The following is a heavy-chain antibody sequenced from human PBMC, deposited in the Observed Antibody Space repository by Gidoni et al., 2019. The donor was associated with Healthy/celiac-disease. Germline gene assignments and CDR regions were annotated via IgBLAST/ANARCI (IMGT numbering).Heavy chain of an antibody. V-gene: IGHV3-23*01. J-gene: IGHJ6*02. D-gene: IGHD2-2*02. CDR1: GTTFSSYA. CDR2: ISGSVGST. Sequence: EVQLLESGGGLVQLGGYLRVSGEASGTTFSSYATSWVRQATGKGLGLVSAISGSVGSTYYADSVKGRFTISRDNSKNTLYLQMNSLRAEDTAVYYCAKEVYQLLYFALGVWGQGTTVTVSS. CDR3: AKEVYQLLYFALGV.